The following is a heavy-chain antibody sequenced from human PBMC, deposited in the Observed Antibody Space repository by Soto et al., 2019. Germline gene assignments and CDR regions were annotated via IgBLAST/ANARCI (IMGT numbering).Heavy chain of an antibody. CDR1: GGSISSYY. CDR3: ARDLKAYYDILTGYYQGWFDP. J-gene: IGHJ5*02. CDR2: IYYSGST. D-gene: IGHD3-9*01. Sequence: PSETLSLTCTVSGGSISSYYWSWIRQPPGKGLEWIGYIYYSGSTNYNPSLKSRVTISVDTSKNQFSLKLSSVTAADTAVYYCARDLKAYYDILTGYYQGWFDPWGQGTLVTVSS. V-gene: IGHV4-59*01.